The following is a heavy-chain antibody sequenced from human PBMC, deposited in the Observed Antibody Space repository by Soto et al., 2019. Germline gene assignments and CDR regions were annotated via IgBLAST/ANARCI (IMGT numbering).Heavy chain of an antibody. Sequence: SQTLSLTCAISGDSVSTNSATWDWIRQSPSRGLEWLGRTYYRSTWSYDYAVSVQGRITINPDTSNNQFSLHLSSVTPDDTAVYYCVRLIGNSWLDSWGQGTPVTVSSGKKHAKNSLYLQMNSLRAEDTAVYFCARVYFTYDYWGQGTLVTVSS. CDR1: GDSVSTNSAT. CDR2: TYYRSTWSY. D-gene: IGHD6-13*01. J-gene: IGHJ4*02. V-gene: IGHV6-1*01. CDR3: VRLIGNSWLDSWGQGTPVTVSSGKKHAKNSLYLQMNSLRAEDTAVYFCARVYFTYDY.